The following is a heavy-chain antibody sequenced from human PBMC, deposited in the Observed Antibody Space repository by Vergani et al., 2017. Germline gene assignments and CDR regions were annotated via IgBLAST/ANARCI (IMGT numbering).Heavy chain of an antibody. CDR2: ISGGGRFI. Sequence: VHLVESGGGMVKPGGSLRLSCATSGFGFSTSTMNWVRQAPGKGLEWISGISGGGRFIFYSDSVKGRFTISRDNAMNSLFLQMSSLRAGDTAVYFCVRESAGNVVADWGQGALVTVSA. CDR3: VRESAGNVVAD. J-gene: IGHJ4*02. V-gene: IGHV3-21*01. CDR1: GFGFSTST. D-gene: IGHD4-23*01.